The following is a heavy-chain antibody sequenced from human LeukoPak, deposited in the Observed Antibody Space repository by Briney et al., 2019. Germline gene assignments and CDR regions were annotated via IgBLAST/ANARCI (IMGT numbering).Heavy chain of an antibody. V-gene: IGHV3-23*01. CDR1: GFIFSRYA. CDR3: AKVGIRISLIVVVFTTADDWYFDL. D-gene: IGHD3-22*01. CDR2: ISGSGGST. Sequence: GGSLRLSCAASGFIFSRYAMSWVRQAPGKGLEWVSAISGSGGSTYSADSVKGRLTISRDNSKNTLYLQMDSLRAEDTAVYYCAKVGIRISLIVVVFTTADDWYFDLWGRGTLVTVSS. J-gene: IGHJ2*01.